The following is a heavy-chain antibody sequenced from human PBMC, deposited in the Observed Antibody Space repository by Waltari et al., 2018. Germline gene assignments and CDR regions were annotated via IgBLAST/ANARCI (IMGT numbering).Heavy chain of an antibody. CDR1: GFTFSSYA. CDR3: AKDKSLAVPYYFDY. Sequence: EVQLLESGGGLVQPGGSLRLSCAASGFTFSSYAMSWVRQAPGKGLEWVSVIYSGGSTYYADSVKGRFTISRDNSKNTLYLQMNSLRAEDTAVYYCAKDKSLAVPYYFDYWGQGTLVTVSS. V-gene: IGHV3-23*03. D-gene: IGHD4-17*01. CDR2: IYSGGST. J-gene: IGHJ4*02.